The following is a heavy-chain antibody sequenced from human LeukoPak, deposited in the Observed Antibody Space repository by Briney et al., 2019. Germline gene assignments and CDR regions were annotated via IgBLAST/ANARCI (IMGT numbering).Heavy chain of an antibody. V-gene: IGHV4-39*01. J-gene: IGHJ4*02. CDR2: IYYSGST. CDR1: GGSISSSNYY. Sequence: SETLSLTCTVSGGSISSSNYYWGWIRQPPGKGLEWIGSIYYSGSTYYNPSLKSRVTISVDTSKNQFSLKLSSVTAADTAVYYCARTRYPFDYWGQGTLVTVSS. CDR3: ARTRYPFDY. D-gene: IGHD1-14*01.